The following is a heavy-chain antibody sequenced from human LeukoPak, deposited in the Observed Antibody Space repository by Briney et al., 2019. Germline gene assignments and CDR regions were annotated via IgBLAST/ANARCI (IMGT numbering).Heavy chain of an antibody. J-gene: IGHJ3*02. V-gene: IGHV6-1*01. CDR2: TYYRSKWYN. Sequence: SQTLSLTCAISGYSVSSNSAAWNWIRQAPSRGLEWLARTYYRSKWYNDYAVSVKSRITINPDTSKNQFSLQLNSVTREDTAVYYCARDFEDHRQNDAFDIWGQGTMVTVSS. D-gene: IGHD1-14*01. CDR1: GYSVSSNSAA. CDR3: ARDFEDHRQNDAFDI.